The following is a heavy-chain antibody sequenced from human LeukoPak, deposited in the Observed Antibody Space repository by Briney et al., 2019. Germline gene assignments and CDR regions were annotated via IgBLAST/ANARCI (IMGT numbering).Heavy chain of an antibody. CDR2: INHSGST. CDR3: ARGRHIAVVPAAPPGYFQH. CDR1: GGSFSGYY. D-gene: IGHD2-2*01. Sequence: MPSETLSLTCAVYGGSFSGYYWSWIRQPPGKGLEWIGEINHSGSTNYNPSLKSRVTISVDTSKNQFSLKLSSVTAADTAVYYCARGRHIAVVPAAPPGYFQHWGQGTLVTVSS. V-gene: IGHV4-34*01. J-gene: IGHJ1*01.